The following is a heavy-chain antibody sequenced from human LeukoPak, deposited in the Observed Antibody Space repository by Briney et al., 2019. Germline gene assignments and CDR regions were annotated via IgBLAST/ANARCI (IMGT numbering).Heavy chain of an antibody. D-gene: IGHD2-8*01. CDR1: GGSFSGYY. Sequence: PSETLSLTCAVYGGSFSGYYWSWIRQPPGKGLEWIGEINHSGSTNYNPSLKSRVTISVDTSKNQFSLKLSSVTAADTAVYYCARFYCTNGLCLIGFDPWGQGTLVTVSS. CDR3: ARFYCTNGLCLIGFDP. CDR2: INHSGST. J-gene: IGHJ5*02. V-gene: IGHV4-34*01.